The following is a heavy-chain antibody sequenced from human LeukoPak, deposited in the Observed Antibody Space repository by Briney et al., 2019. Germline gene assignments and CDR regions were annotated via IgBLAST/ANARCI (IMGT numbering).Heavy chain of an antibody. Sequence: SVKVSCKASGYTFTSYGISWVRQAPGQGLEWMGRIIPISGTANYAQKFQGRVTITTDESTSTAYMELSSLRSEDTAVYYCAETPWFGELSENWFDPWGQGTLVTVSS. CDR1: GYTFTSYG. CDR2: IIPISGTA. J-gene: IGHJ5*02. D-gene: IGHD3-10*01. CDR3: AETPWFGELSENWFDP. V-gene: IGHV1-69*05.